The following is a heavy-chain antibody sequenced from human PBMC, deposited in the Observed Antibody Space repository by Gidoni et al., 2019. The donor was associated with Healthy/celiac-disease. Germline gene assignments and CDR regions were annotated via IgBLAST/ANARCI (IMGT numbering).Heavy chain of an antibody. J-gene: IGHJ4*02. CDR1: GFTFSSYA. D-gene: IGHD6-19*01. V-gene: IGHV3-23*01. CDR2: MSGSGGST. CDR3: AKVKAVAGTFDY. Sequence: EVQLLESGGGLVQPGGSLRLSCAASGFTFSSYAMSWVRPAPGKGLEWSSAMSGSGGSTYYADSVKGRCTSSRDKSKNTLYLQMNSRRAEDTAVYYCAKVKAVAGTFDYWGQGTLVTVSS.